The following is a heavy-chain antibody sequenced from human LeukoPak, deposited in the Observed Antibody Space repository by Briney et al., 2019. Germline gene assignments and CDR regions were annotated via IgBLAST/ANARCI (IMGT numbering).Heavy chain of an antibody. V-gene: IGHV1-69*13. CDR2: TIPIFGTA. J-gene: IGHJ6*02. CDR3: VRIVRYYDRSGYYEEPPHYGMDV. Sequence: SVKVSCKASGGTFSSYAISWVRQAPGHGLEWMGGTIPIFGTANYAQKFQGRVTMTADDSTSTAYMELSSLRSEDTAVYYCVRIVRYYDRSGYYEEPPHYGMDVWGQGTTVTVSS. CDR1: GGTFSSYA. D-gene: IGHD3-22*01.